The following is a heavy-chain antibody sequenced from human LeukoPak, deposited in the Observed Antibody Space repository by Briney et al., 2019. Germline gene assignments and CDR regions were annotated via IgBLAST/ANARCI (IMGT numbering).Heavy chain of an antibody. V-gene: IGHV3-30*04. D-gene: IGHD1-7*01. J-gene: IGHJ4*02. CDR1: GFSFSTYA. CDR2: ISYDGSNK. CDR3: ARDGNYVLNYLDY. Sequence: PGRSLRLSCAASGFSFSTYAMHWVRQAPGKGLEWVAVISYDGSNKYYADSVKGRFTSSRDSSKNTLYLQMNSLRAEDTAVYYCARDGNYVLNYLDYWGQGTLVTVSS.